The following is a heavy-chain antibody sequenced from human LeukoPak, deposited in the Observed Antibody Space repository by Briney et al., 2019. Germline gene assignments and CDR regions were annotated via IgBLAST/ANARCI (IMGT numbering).Heavy chain of an antibody. CDR1: GFTVSSNY. CDR3: ARDRYRGYFDY. D-gene: IGHD5-12*01. V-gene: IGHV3-66*01. J-gene: IGHJ4*02. Sequence: GGSLRLSCAASGFTVSSNYMSWVRQAPGKGLEWVSVIYSGGSTYYADSVKGRFTISRDNSKNTPYLQMNSLRAEDTAVYYCARDRYRGYFDYWGQGTLVTVSS. CDR2: IYSGGST.